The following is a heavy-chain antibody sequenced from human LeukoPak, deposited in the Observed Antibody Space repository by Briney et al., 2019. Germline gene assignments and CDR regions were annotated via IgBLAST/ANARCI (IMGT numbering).Heavy chain of an antibody. D-gene: IGHD5-24*01. CDR3: ARGRDGYKTFDY. CDR1: GYTFTGYY. Sequence: ASVKVSCEASGYTFTGYYMHWVRQAPGQGLEWMGRINPNSGDTNYAQKFQGRVTMTRDTSISTAYMELSRLRSDDTAVYYCARGRDGYKTFDYWGQGTLVAVSS. V-gene: IGHV1-2*06. CDR2: INPNSGDT. J-gene: IGHJ4*02.